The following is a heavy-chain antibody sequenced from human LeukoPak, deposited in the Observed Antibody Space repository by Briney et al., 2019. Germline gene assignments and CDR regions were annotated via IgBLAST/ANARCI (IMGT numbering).Heavy chain of an antibody. CDR3: AREKRYNDLLTGYYSFDY. V-gene: IGHV3-7*01. J-gene: IGHJ4*02. CDR1: GFTFSSHL. Sequence: GGSLRLSCAASGFTFSSHLMSWVPQAPGQGREGGANIKQDGSEKYYVDSVKGRFIISRENATNSLYLQMNSLRAEDTAVYYSAREKRYNDLLTGYYSFDYWGQGTLVPVSS. D-gene: IGHD3-9*01. CDR2: IKQDGSEK.